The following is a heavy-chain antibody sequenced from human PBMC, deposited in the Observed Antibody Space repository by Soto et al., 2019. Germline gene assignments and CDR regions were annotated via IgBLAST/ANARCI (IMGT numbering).Heavy chain of an antibody. V-gene: IGHV3-30*18. CDR2: ISYDGSNK. CDR3: AKDLIVVVPAAPPRYYYYGMDV. Sequence: PGVCLRLSCAASGFTCSSYGMHWVRQAPGKGLEWVAVISYDGSNKYYADSVKGRFTISRDNSKNTLYLQMNSLRAEDTAVYYCAKDLIVVVPAAPPRYYYYGMDVWGQGTTVTVSS. CDR1: GFTCSSYG. J-gene: IGHJ6*02. D-gene: IGHD2-2*01.